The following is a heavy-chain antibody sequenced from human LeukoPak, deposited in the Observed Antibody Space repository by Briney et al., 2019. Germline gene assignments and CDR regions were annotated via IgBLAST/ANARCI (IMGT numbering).Heavy chain of an antibody. D-gene: IGHD2-2*01. CDR1: GFTVSSNY. Sequence: GGSLRLSCAASGFTVSSNYMSWVRQAPGKGLEWVSVIYSGGSTYYADSVKGRFTISRDNAKNSLYLQMNSLRAEDTAVYYCARVKSVPGARNSSLGIDYWGQGTLVTVSS. CDR2: IYSGGST. V-gene: IGHV3-53*01. J-gene: IGHJ4*02. CDR3: ARVKSVPGARNSSLGIDY.